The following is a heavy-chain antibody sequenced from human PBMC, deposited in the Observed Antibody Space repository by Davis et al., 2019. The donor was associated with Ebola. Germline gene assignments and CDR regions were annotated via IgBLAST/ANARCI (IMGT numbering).Heavy chain of an antibody. D-gene: IGHD4-17*01. CDR3: AKDSYGDYPGAFDI. J-gene: IGHJ3*02. V-gene: IGHV3-30*02. Sequence: GGSLRLSCAASGFTFGSYAMTWARQAPGKGLQWVAVIWDDGSNKYYADSVKGRFTISRDNSKNTLYLQMNSLRAEDTAVYYCAKDSYGDYPGAFDIWGQGTMVTVSS. CDR2: IWDDGSNK. CDR1: GFTFGSYA.